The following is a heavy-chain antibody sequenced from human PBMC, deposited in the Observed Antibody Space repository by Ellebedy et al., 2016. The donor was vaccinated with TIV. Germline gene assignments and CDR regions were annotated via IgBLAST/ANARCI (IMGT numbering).Heavy chain of an antibody. Sequence: GGSLRLSXKASGFIFTSYWMTWVRQAPGKGLEWVANIEHSGSEEYYVDSVKGRFIISRDNSENSVYLQMSSLRAEDTAVYFCVRIMYYFGSGRDAFDIWGQGTMVTVSS. V-gene: IGHV3-7*01. J-gene: IGHJ3*02. D-gene: IGHD3-10*01. CDR1: GFIFTSYW. CDR3: VRIMYYFGSGRDAFDI. CDR2: IEHSGSEE.